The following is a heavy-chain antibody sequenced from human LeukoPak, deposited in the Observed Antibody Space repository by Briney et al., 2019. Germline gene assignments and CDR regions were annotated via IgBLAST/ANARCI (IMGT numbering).Heavy chain of an antibody. CDR2: ISYDGNNK. CDR3: AKAAYDSTGYYPYYFDY. Sequence: GGSLRLSCVASGFIFSSHGMHWVRQAPGRRLEWVAVISYDGNNKNYVDSVKGRFTISRDNSKNTLYLQMNSLRTEDTAVYYCAKAAYDSTGYYPYYFDYWGQGTLVTVS. CDR1: GFIFSSHG. J-gene: IGHJ4*02. D-gene: IGHD3-22*01. V-gene: IGHV3-30*18.